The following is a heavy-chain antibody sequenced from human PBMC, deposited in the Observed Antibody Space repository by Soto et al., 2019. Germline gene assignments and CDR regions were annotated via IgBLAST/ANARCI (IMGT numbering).Heavy chain of an antibody. J-gene: IGHJ4*02. D-gene: IGHD6-19*01. CDR1: GFTFSSYA. Sequence: EVQLLESGGGLVQPGGSLRLSCAASGFTFSSYAMSWVRQAPGKGLEWVSAISGSGGSTYYADSVKGRFTISRDNSKNTLYLQMNSLRAEDTAVYYCAKEPEPGNIAVAGPDYWGQGTLVTVSS. V-gene: IGHV3-23*01. CDR2: ISGSGGST. CDR3: AKEPEPGNIAVAGPDY.